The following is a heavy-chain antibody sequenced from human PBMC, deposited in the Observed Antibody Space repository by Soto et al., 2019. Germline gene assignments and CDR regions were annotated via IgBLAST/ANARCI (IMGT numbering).Heavy chain of an antibody. J-gene: IGHJ4*02. D-gene: IGHD3-10*01. CDR1: GGTFSSYA. V-gene: IGHV1-69*13. Sequence: SVKVSCKASGGTFSSYAISWVRQAPGQGLEWMGGIIPIFGTANYAQKFQGRVTITADESTSTAYMELSSLRSEDTAVYYCAREPRRVRGVISPGYFDYWGQGTLVTVSS. CDR3: AREPRRVRGVISPGYFDY. CDR2: IIPIFGTA.